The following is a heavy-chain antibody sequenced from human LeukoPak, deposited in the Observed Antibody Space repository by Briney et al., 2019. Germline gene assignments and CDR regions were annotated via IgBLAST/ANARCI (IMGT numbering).Heavy chain of an antibody. CDR1: GGSISSGGYF. V-gene: IGHV4-30-2*01. J-gene: IGHJ4*02. D-gene: IGHD3-16*02. Sequence: PSQTLSLTCAVSGGSISSGGYFWSWIRQPPGKGLEWIGYIYHGGSTYYNPSLKSRVTISVDRSKNQFSLKLSSVTAADTAVYYCARRLNDYVWGSYRYHFDYWGQGTLVTVSS. CDR3: ARRLNDYVWGSYRYHFDY. CDR2: IYHGGST.